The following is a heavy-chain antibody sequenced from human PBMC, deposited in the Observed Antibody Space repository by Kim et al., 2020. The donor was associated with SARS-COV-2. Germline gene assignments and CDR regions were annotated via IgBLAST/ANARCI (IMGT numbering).Heavy chain of an antibody. CDR2: ISGSGGTT. D-gene: IGHD3-10*01. CDR3: AKDRHHGSGSYYFFDD. CDR1: GFMFTTSA. V-gene: IGHV3-23*01. J-gene: IGHJ4*02. Sequence: GGSLRLSCAASGFMFTTSAISWVRQVPGKGLEWVSIISGSGGTTFYADSVKGRFTISRDNSKNTVYLQMNSLRADDTAVYYCAKDRHHGSGSYYFFDDWGQGTLVTVSS.